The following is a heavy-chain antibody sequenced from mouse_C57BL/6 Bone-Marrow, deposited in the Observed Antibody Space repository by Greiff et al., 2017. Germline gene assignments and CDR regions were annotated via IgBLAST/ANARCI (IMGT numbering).Heavy chain of an antibody. D-gene: IGHD1-1*01. CDR1: GYTFTSYG. J-gene: IGHJ3*01. CDR2: IYPRSGNT. CDR3: ARRRYYDAAWFAY. V-gene: IGHV1-81*01. Sequence: QVQLQQSGAELARPGASVKLSCKASGYTFTSYGISWVKQRTGQGLEWIGEIYPRSGNTYYNEQFKGKGTLTADKSSSRSYMVLRSLTSEDSAVYFCARRRYYDAAWFAYWGQGTLVTVSA.